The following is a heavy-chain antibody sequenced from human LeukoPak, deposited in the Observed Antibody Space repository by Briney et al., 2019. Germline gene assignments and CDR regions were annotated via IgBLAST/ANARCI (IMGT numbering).Heavy chain of an antibody. CDR1: GFTFSSYS. D-gene: IGHD3-10*01. CDR2: ISSSSSTI. CDR3: ARDAGSGSYYDAFDI. V-gene: IGHV3-48*01. J-gene: IGHJ3*02. Sequence: GGSLRLSCAASGFTFSSYSMNWVRQAPGKGLEWVSYISSSSSTIYYADSVKGRFTISRDNSKNTLYLQMNSLRAEDTAVYYCARDAGSGSYYDAFDIWGQGTMVTVSS.